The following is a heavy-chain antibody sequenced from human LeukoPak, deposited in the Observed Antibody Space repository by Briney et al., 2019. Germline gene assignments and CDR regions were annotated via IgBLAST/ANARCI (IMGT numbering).Heavy chain of an antibody. CDR1: GFTFSSYA. CDR2: ISGSGGST. D-gene: IGHD6-19*01. V-gene: IGHV3-23*01. CDR3: ATTGGWAFDY. Sequence: GGSLRLSCAASGFTFSSYAMSWVRQAPGKGLEWVSAISGSGGSTYYADSVKGRFTSSRDNSKNTLYLQMTSLRAEDTAVDYCATTGGWAFDYWGQGSLVTVSS. J-gene: IGHJ4*02.